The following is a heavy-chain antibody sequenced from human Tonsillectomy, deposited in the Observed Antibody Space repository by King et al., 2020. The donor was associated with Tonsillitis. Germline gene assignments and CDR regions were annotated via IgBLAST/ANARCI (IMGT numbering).Heavy chain of an antibody. J-gene: IGHJ6*02. CDR3: ARGGRSSYYYYVMDV. V-gene: IGHV3-48*02. CDR2: ISGSSSTL. CDR1: GFTFSSYS. D-gene: IGHD6-6*01. Sequence: VQLVESGGGLVQPGGSLRLSCAASGFTFSSYSMNWVRQAPGKGLEWVSYISGSSSTLYYADSVKGRFTISRDNAKNSLYLQMNSLRDEDTAVYYCARGGRSSYYYYVMDVWGQGTTVTVSS.